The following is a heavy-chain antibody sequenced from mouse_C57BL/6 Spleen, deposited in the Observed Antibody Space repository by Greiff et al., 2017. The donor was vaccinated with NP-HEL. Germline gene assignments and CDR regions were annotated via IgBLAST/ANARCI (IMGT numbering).Heavy chain of an antibody. CDR1: GFTFSDYG. J-gene: IGHJ1*03. V-gene: IGHV5-17*01. D-gene: IGHD2-4*01. CDR3: ARRLHWYFDG. CDR2: ISSGSSTI. Sequence: EVMLVESGGGLVKPGGSLKLSCAASGFTFSDYGMHWVRQAPEKGLEWVAYISSGSSTIYYADTVKGRFTIARDNAKNTLFLQMTSLRSEDTAMYYCARRLHWYFDGWGTGTTVTVSS.